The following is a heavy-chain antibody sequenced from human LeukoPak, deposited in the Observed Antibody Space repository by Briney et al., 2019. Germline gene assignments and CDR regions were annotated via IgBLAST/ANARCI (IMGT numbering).Heavy chain of an antibody. Sequence: PSETLSLTCTVSGGSISSYYWSWIRQPPGKGLEWIGSIYHSGSTYYNPSLKSRVTISVDTSKNQFSLKLSSVTAADTAVYYCARERGLVGSSRYYNWFDPWGQGTLVTVSS. J-gene: IGHJ5*02. CDR3: ARERGLVGSSRYYNWFDP. D-gene: IGHD6-13*01. CDR1: GGSISSYY. V-gene: IGHV4-59*01. CDR2: IYHSGST.